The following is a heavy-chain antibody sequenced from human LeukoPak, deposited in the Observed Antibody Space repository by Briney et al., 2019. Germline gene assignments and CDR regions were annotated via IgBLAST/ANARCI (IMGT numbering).Heavy chain of an antibody. D-gene: IGHD3-3*01. CDR3: AKVSYYDFWSGYFDY. J-gene: IGHJ4*02. Sequence: GGSLRLSCAASGFTFSSYAMSWVRQAPGKGLEWVSAISGNGGSTYYADSVKGRFTISRDNSKNTLYLQMNSLRAEDTAVYYCAKVSYYDFWSGYFDYWGQGTLVTVSS. V-gene: IGHV3-23*01. CDR2: ISGNGGST. CDR1: GFTFSSYA.